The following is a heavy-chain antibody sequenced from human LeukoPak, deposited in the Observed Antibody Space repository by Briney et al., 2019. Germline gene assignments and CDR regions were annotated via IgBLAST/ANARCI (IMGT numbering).Heavy chain of an antibody. CDR2: ISSSSSTI. CDR3: ARVKSDYGPGYYYYYMDV. V-gene: IGHV3-48*01. Sequence: PGGSLRLSCAASGFTFSSYSMNWVRQAPGKGLEWVSYISSSSSTIYYADSVKGRFTISRDNAKNSLYLQMNSLRAEDTAVYYCARVKSDYGPGYYYYYMDVWGKGTTVTVSS. D-gene: IGHD4-17*01. CDR1: GFTFSSYS. J-gene: IGHJ6*03.